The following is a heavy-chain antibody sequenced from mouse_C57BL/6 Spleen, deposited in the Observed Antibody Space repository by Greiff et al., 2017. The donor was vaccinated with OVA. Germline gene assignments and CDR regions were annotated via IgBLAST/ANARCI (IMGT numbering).Heavy chain of an antibody. V-gene: IGHV3-6*01. CDR1: GYSITSGYY. CDR3: AREGSYYGSSHWYFDV. Sequence: ESGPGLVKPSQSLSLTCSVTGYSITSGYYWNWIRQFPGNKLEWMGYISYDGSNNYNPSLKNRISITRDTSKNQFFLKLNSVTTEDTATYYCAREGSYYGSSHWYFDVWGTGTTVTVSS. D-gene: IGHD1-1*01. J-gene: IGHJ1*03. CDR2: ISYDGSN.